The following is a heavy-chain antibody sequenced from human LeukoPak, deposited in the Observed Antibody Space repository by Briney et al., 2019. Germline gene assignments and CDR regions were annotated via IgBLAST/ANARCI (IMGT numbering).Heavy chain of an antibody. J-gene: IGHJ6*03. CDR1: GGSISSYY. V-gene: IGHV4-59*01. Sequence: NPSETLSLTCTVSGGSISSYYWSWIRQPPGKGLEWIGYIYYSGSTNYNPSLKSRVTISVDTSKNQFSLKLSSVTAADTALYYCARAVWSGYSGNYYYYYMDVWGKGTTVTVSS. CDR2: IYYSGST. CDR3: ARAVWSGYSGNYYYYYMDV. D-gene: IGHD3-3*01.